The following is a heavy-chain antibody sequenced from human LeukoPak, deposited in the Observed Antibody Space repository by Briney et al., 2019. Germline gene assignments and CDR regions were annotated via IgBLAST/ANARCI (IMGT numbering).Heavy chain of an antibody. V-gene: IGHV3-15*01. CDR3: TPDLMDV. CDR1: GFPFTNAW. CDR2: IKSKTDGGTA. J-gene: IGHJ6*03. Sequence: GGSLRLSCVVFGFPFTNAWMSWVRQAPGKGLEWVGRIKSKTDGGTADYAAPVRGRFTMWRDDARSALYLQMNSLQTEDTAVYYCTPDLMDVWGKGTTVTVSS.